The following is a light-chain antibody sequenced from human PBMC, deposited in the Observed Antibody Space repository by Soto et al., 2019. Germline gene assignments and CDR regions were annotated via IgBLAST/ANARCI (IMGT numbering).Light chain of an antibody. CDR3: AAWDDSLSGYWV. J-gene: IGLJ3*02. Sequence: QSVLTQPPSASGTPGQRVTISCSGSRSNIGRNYVYWFQQLPGTVPKLLIYRNNQRPSGVPARFSGFQSGTSASLAISGLRSEDEADYYCAAWDDSLSGYWVFGGGTKLTVL. CDR1: RSNIGRNY. V-gene: IGLV1-47*01. CDR2: RNN.